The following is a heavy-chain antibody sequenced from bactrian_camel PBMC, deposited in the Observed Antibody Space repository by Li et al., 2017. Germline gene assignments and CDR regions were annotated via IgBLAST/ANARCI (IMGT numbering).Heavy chain of an antibody. Sequence: VQLVESGGGLVQPGGSVRLSCAASGFTFSSYAMTWVRQAPGKGLERVSSINRGGGSTYYADSVKGRFTVSRDDTVNTLYLQLNNLKTEDTAMYYCASGYLVAGNPDWGQGTQVTVS. V-gene: IGHV3S31*01. CDR2: INRGGGST. CDR1: GFTFSSYA. CDR3: ASGYLVAGNPD. D-gene: IGHD6*01. J-gene: IGHJ4*01.